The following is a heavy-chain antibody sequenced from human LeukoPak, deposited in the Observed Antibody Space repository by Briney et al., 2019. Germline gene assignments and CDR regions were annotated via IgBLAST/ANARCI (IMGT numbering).Heavy chain of an antibody. V-gene: IGHV3-7*01. D-gene: IGHD2-2*01. CDR1: GFTFSDYY. J-gene: IGHJ3*02. CDR2: IKQDGSEK. CDR3: ASQYCSSTSCSAFDI. Sequence: PGGSLRLSCAASGFTFSDYYMSWIRQAPGKGLEWVANIKQDGSEKYYVDSVKGRFTISRDNAKNSLYLQMNSLRAEDTAVYYCASQYCSSTSCSAFDIWGQGTMVTVSS.